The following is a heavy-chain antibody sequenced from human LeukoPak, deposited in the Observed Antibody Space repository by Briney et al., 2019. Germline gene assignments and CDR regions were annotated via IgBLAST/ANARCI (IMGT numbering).Heavy chain of an antibody. CDR1: GYTFTAHY. Sequence: ASVKVSCRASGYTFTAHYIHWVRQAPGQGPEWMGWTDPNSGGTNYAQKFLGSVTMTGDTSINTAFMELSRLRSDDTAIYYCARGRGTTMVRGVITNYFDLWGRGSLVTVSS. CDR2: TDPNSGGT. D-gene: IGHD3-10*01. V-gene: IGHV1-2*02. J-gene: IGHJ2*01. CDR3: ARGRGTTMVRGVITNYFDL.